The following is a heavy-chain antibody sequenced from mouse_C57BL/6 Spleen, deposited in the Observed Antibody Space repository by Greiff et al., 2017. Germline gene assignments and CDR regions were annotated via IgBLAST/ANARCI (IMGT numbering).Heavy chain of an antibody. D-gene: IGHD1-1*01. J-gene: IGHJ4*01. CDR3: AMRYGSIYAMDY. CDR1: GFTFSDYG. CDR2: ISSGSSNI. Sequence: EVQRVESGGGLVKPGGSLKLSCAASGFTFSDYGMHWVRQAPEKGLEWVAYISSGSSNIYYADTVKGRFTISRDNAKNTLFLQMTSLRSEDTAMYYCAMRYGSIYAMDYWGQGTSVTVSS. V-gene: IGHV5-17*01.